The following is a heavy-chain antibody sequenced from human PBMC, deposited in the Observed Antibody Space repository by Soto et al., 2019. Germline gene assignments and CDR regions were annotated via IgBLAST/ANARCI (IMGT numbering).Heavy chain of an antibody. CDR2: ISSSSSYI. CDR1: GFTFSSYS. Sequence: EVQLGESGGGLVKPGGSLRLSCAASGFTFSSYSMNWVRQAPGKGLEWVSSISSSSSYIYYADSGKGRFTNSRHNAKHSLYLQMNSLRAEDTAVYYCAREPQYCSSTICYTYNWFGPWGQGTLVTVSS. J-gene: IGHJ5*02. D-gene: IGHD2-2*01. CDR3: AREPQYCSSTICYTYNWFGP. V-gene: IGHV3-21*01.